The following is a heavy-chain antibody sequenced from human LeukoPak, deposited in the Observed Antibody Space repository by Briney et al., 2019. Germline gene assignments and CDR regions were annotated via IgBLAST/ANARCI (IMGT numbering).Heavy chain of an antibody. CDR1: GYTLTELS. J-gene: IGHJ4*02. CDR2: FDPEDGET. D-gene: IGHD2-21*02. Sequence: ASVKVSCKVSGYTLTELSMHWVRQAPGKGLEWMGGFDPEDGETIYAQKFQGRVTMTEDTSTDTAYMELSRLRSDDTAVYYCARGKTTVYCGGDCYAFDYWGQGSLVTVSS. V-gene: IGHV1-24*01. CDR3: ARGKTTVYCGGDCYAFDY.